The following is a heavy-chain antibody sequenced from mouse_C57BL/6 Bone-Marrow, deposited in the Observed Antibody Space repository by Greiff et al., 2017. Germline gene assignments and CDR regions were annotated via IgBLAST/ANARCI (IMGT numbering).Heavy chain of an antibody. CDR1: GYAFSSSW. J-gene: IGHJ1*03. V-gene: IGHV1-82*01. CDR3: GITTVVAMDWYFDV. CDR2: IYPGDGDT. Sequence: VQLQQSGPELVKPGASVKISCKASGYAFSSSWMNWVKQRPGKGLEWIGRIYPGDGDTNYNGKFKGKATLTADKSSRTAYMQLSSLTSEDSAVYFWGITTVVAMDWYFDVWGTGTTVTVSS. D-gene: IGHD1-1*01.